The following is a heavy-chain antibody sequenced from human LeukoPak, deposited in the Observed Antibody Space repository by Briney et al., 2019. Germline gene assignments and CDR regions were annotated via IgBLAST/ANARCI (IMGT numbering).Heavy chain of an antibody. J-gene: IGHJ6*03. D-gene: IGHD3-10*01. CDR3: ASPDYYGSGSYYYYMDV. CDR1: GFTFSDYY. V-gene: IGHV3-11*01. CDR2: ISSSGSTI. Sequence: PGGSLRLSCAASGFTFSDYYMSWIRHAPGKGLEWVSYISSSGSTIYYADSVKGRFTISRDNAKNSLYLQMNSLRAEDTAVYYCASPDYYGSGSYYYYMDVWGKGTTVTVSS.